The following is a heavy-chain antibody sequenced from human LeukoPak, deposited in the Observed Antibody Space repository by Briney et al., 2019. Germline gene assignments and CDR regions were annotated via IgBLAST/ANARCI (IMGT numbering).Heavy chain of an antibody. Sequence: PSETLSLTCAVYGGSFSGYYWSWIRQPPGKGLEWIGEINHSGSTNYNPSLKSRVTISVDTSKNQFSLKLSSVTAADTAVYYCARLYDTTRRYYYYGMDVWGQGTTVTVSS. J-gene: IGHJ6*02. CDR1: GGSFSGYY. D-gene: IGHD3-3*01. CDR3: ARLYDTTRRYYYYGMDV. V-gene: IGHV4-34*01. CDR2: INHSGST.